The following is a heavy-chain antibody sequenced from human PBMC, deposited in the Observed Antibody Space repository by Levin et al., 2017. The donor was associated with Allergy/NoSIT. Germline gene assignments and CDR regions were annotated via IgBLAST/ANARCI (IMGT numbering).Heavy chain of an antibody. CDR2: IYSGGST. CDR1: GFTVSSNY. Sequence: GGSLRLSCAASGFTVSSNYMSWVRQAPGKGLEWVSVIYSGGSTYYADSVKGRFTISRDNSKNTLYLQMNSLRAEDTAVYYCARPAYYDSSGYTDYWGQGTLVTVSS. D-gene: IGHD3-22*01. V-gene: IGHV3-53*01. J-gene: IGHJ4*02. CDR3: ARPAYYDSSGYTDY.